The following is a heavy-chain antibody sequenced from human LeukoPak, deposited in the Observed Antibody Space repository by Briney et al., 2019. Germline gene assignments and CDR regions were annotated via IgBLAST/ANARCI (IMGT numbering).Heavy chain of an antibody. CDR2: IYYTGST. J-gene: IGHJ4*02. CDR1: GGAITNYY. V-gene: IGHV4-59*01. CDR3: ARTGGYSGYGYDSSGPFDY. D-gene: IGHD5-12*01. Sequence: PLETLSLTCGVSGGAITNYYWNWIRQAPGKGLEWLGYIYYTGSTTYNPSLKSRVTISVDTSKNQFSLKLSSVTAADTAVYYCARTGGYSGYGYDSSGPFDYWGQGTLVTVSS.